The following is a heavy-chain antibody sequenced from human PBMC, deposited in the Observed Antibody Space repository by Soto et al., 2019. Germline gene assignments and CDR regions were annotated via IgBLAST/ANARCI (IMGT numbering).Heavy chain of an antibody. CDR3: ARPYSSITGRSYDI. Sequence: SETLSLTCGVYGGSFSGYYWNWIRQPPGKGLEWIGEINPSGGTNYNPSLKSRVTISVDTSKNQFSLKLSSVTAADTAVYYCARPYSSITGRSYDIWGQGTMVTVSS. CDR1: GGSFSGYY. D-gene: IGHD6-13*01. J-gene: IGHJ3*02. CDR2: INPSGGT. V-gene: IGHV4-34*01.